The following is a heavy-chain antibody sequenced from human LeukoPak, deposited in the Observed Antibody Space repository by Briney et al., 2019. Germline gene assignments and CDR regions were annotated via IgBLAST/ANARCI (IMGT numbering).Heavy chain of an antibody. CDR2: MSAYNGNT. J-gene: IGHJ5*02. D-gene: IGHD3-16*02. V-gene: IGHV1-18*04. CDR1: GYTFTSYG. Sequence: ASVKVSCTASGYTFTSYGISWVRRAPGQGVEGMGWMSAYNGNTNYAQKLQGRVTMTTDTSTSTAYLELRSLTSDDTAVYYCARADYVWGSYRPPGKWFDPWGQGPLVPVSS. CDR3: ARADYVWGSYRPPGKWFDP.